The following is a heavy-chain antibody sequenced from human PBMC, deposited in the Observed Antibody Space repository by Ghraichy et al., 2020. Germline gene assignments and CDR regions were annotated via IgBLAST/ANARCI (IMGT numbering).Heavy chain of an antibody. J-gene: IGHJ4*02. V-gene: IGHV1-58*01. D-gene: IGHD3-22*01. CDR3: AATTASSITMIVVGLS. CDR2: IVVGSGNT. CDR1: GFTFTSSA. Sequence: SVKVSCKASGFTFTSSAVQWVRQARGQRLEWIGWIVVGSGNTNYAQKFQERVTITRDMSTSTAYMELSSLRSEDTAVYYCAATTASSITMIVVGLSWGQGTLVTVSS.